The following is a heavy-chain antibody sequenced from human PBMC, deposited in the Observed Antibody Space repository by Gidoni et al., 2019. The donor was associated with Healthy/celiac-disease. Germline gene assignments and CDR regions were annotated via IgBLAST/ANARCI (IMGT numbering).Heavy chain of an antibody. D-gene: IGHD5-18*01. Sequence: QVQLQQWGAGLLKPSETLSLTCAAYGGPFSGYYWSWIRQPPGKGLEWIGEINHSGSTNYNPSLKSRVTISVDTCKNQFSLKLSSVTAADTAVYYCARGRKSYSYGTPIFDYWGQGTLVTVSS. V-gene: IGHV4-34*01. J-gene: IGHJ4*02. CDR1: GGPFSGYY. CDR3: ARGRKSYSYGTPIFDY. CDR2: INHSGST.